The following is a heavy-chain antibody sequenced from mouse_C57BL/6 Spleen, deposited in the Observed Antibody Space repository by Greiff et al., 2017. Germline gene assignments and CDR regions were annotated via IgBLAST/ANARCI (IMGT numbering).Heavy chain of an antibody. V-gene: IGHV1-55*01. D-gene: IGHD1-1*01. CDR3: ARSHYGYAMDY. Sequence: VQLQQPGAELVKPGASVKMSCKASGYTFTSYWITWVKQRPGQGLAWIGDIYPGSGSTNYNEKFKSKATLTVDTSSSTAYMQLSSLTSEDSAIYYCARSHYGYAMDYWGQGTSVTVSS. J-gene: IGHJ4*01. CDR1: GYTFTSYW. CDR2: IYPGSGST.